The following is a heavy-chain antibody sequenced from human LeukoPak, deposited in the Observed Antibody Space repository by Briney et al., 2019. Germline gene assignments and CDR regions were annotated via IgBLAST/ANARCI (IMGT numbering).Heavy chain of an antibody. Sequence: GESLKISCKGSGYSFTSYWIGWVRQMPGKGLEWMGIIYPGDSDTRYSPSFQGQVTISADKSISTAYLQWSSLKASDTAMYYCARQGPRVVQYYYYYMDVWGKGTTVTVSS. CDR1: GYSFTSYW. J-gene: IGHJ6*03. CDR3: ARQGPRVVQYYYYYMDV. V-gene: IGHV5-51*01. D-gene: IGHD3-3*01. CDR2: IYPGDSDT.